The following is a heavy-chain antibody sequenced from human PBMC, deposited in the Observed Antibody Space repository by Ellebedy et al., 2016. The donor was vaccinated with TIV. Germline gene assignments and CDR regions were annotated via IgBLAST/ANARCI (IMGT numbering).Heavy chain of an antibody. CDR3: ARGVGVVTYNPSYWYFDL. J-gene: IGHJ2*01. CDR2: IIPIFGTA. V-gene: IGHV1-69*06. CDR1: RYTFTGYY. Sequence: SVKVSXKASRYTFTGYYMHWVRQAPGQGLEWMGGIIPIFGTANYAQKFQGRVTITADKSTSTAYMELSSLRSEDTAVYYCARGVGVVTYNPSYWYFDLWGRGTLVTVSS. D-gene: IGHD4-23*01.